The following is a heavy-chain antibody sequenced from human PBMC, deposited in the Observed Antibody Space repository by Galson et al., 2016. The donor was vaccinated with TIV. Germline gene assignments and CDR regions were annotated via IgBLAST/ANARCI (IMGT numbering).Heavy chain of an antibody. CDR2: IGTVGDT. CDR3: ARDRILDATYYYYYYGLDV. J-gene: IGHJ6*02. Sequence: SLRLSCAASGFTFSDFDMHWVRQASGKGLEWVSAIGTVGDTYYPDSVKGRFTISRDNGKNSLYLYMDSLRVGDTAVYYCARDRILDATYYYYYYGLDVWGQGTAVTVS. D-gene: IGHD2-21*01. CDR1: GFTFSDFD. V-gene: IGHV3-13*01.